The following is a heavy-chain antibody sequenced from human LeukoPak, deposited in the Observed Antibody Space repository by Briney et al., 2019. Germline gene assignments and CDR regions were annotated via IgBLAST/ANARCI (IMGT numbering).Heavy chain of an antibody. CDR1: GYTFTSYG. CDR3: ARDSRCSSTSCYVGRGYYYYMDV. D-gene: IGHD2-2*01. CDR2: ISAYNGNT. J-gene: IGHJ6*03. V-gene: IGHV1-18*01. Sequence: GASVKASCKASGYTFTSYGISWVRQAPGQGLEWMGWISAYNGNTNYAQKLQGRVTMTTDTSTSTAYMELSSLRSDDTAVYYCARDSRCSSTSCYVGRGYYYYMDVWGKGTTVTVSS.